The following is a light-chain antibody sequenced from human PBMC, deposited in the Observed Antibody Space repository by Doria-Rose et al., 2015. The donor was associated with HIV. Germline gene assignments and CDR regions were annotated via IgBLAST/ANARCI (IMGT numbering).Light chain of an antibody. CDR3: QQSYSTPLT. J-gene: IGKJ4*01. CDR1: QSTGSF. V-gene: IGKV1-39*01. Sequence: DIQVTQSPSSLSVSVGDRVTITCRASQSTGSFLHWYQQKPGKAPKLLIYAASSLQNVVPSRCSGSGSGTDFTLTISSLQPEDFATYFCQQSYSTPLTFGGGTKVEIK. CDR2: AAS.